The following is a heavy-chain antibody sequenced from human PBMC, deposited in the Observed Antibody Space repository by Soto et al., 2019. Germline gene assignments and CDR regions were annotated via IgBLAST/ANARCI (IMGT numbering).Heavy chain of an antibody. V-gene: IGHV4-30-2*01. CDR2: IYHSGST. J-gene: IGHJ4*02. D-gene: IGHD3-22*01. Sequence: SETLSLTCAVSGGSISSGGYFWSWIRQPPGKGLEWIGYIYHSGSTYYNPSLKSRVSISVDRSKNQFSLKLSSVTAADTAVYYCARGSYYYDSSGYYQYWGQGTLVTVSS. CDR1: GGSISSGGYF. CDR3: ARGSYYYDSSGYYQY.